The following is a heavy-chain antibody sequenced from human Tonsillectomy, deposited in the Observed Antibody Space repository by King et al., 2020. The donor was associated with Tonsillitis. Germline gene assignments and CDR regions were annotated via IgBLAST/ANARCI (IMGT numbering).Heavy chain of an antibody. CDR2: ISYDGSNK. V-gene: IGHV3-30*18. J-gene: IGHJ6*02. Sequence: VQLVESGGGVVQPGRSLRLSCAASGFIFSTYGMHWVRQAPGKGLEWVSVISYDGSNKFYADSVKGRFTISRDNSKNTLYLQMNSLRAEDAAVYYCAKDRGDVDPGSYGMDVWSQGTTVTVSS. CDR1: GFIFSTYG. D-gene: IGHD5-18*01. CDR3: AKDRGDVDPGSYGMDV.